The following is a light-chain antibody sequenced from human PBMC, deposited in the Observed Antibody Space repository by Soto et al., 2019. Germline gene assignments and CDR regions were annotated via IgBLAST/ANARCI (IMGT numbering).Light chain of an antibody. CDR3: SSYTSSSTLV. V-gene: IGLV2-14*03. Sequence: QSALTQPASVSGSPGQSITISCTGTSGDVGGYTYVSWYQQHPVKAPKLIIYDVSNRPSGVSNRFSGSKSGNTASLTISGLQAEDEADYYCSSYTSSSTLVFGGGTKLNVL. CDR2: DVS. CDR1: SGDVGGYTY. J-gene: IGLJ2*01.